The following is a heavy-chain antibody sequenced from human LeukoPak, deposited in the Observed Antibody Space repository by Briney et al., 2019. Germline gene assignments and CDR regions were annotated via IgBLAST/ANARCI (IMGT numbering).Heavy chain of an antibody. Sequence: PGGSLRLSCAASGFTFWNAWMSGVRQAPGRGVEWGGRIKSKTDGGTTDYAACVKGTFNISINDSKNTLYLQMNSLKTEDTAVYYCTTGRAATGLVYYYYYMDVWGKGTTVTVSS. J-gene: IGHJ6*03. V-gene: IGHV3-15*01. CDR3: TTGRAATGLVYYYYYMDV. D-gene: IGHD2-15*01. CDR1: GFTFWNAW. CDR2: IKSKTDGGTT.